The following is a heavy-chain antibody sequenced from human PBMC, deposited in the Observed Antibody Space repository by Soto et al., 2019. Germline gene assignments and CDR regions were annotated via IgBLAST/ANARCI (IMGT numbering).Heavy chain of an antibody. V-gene: IGHV4-59*01. Sequence: QVQLQESGPGLVKPSETLSLTCTVSGGSISSYYWSWIRQPPGKGLEWIGYIYYSGSTNYNPSLKNRVTISVDTSKNQFSLKLSSVTAPDTAVYYCARRYGAPFDYWGQGTLVTVSS. CDR3: ARRYGAPFDY. CDR2: IYYSGST. J-gene: IGHJ4*02. D-gene: IGHD4-17*01. CDR1: GGSISSYY.